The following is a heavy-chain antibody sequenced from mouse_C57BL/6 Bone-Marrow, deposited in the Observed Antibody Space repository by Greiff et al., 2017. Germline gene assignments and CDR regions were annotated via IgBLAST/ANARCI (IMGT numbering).Heavy chain of an antibody. Sequence: DVKLVESGGGLVQPGGSLKLSCAASGFTFSDYYMYWVRQTPEKRLEWVAYISNGGGSTYYPDTVKGRFTISRDNAKNTLYLQMSRLKSEDTAMYYCARHRELWAFAYWGQGTLVTVSA. J-gene: IGHJ3*01. V-gene: IGHV5-12*01. D-gene: IGHD1-1*02. CDR1: GFTFSDYY. CDR2: ISNGGGST. CDR3: ARHRELWAFAY.